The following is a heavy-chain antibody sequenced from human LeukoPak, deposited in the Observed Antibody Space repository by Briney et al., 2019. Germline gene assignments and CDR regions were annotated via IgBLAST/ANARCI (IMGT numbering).Heavy chain of an antibody. CDR2: NSAYNGNT. D-gene: IGHD5-12*01. J-gene: IGHJ4*02. CDR1: GYTFTSYG. CDR3: ARGRDGQIYSGYDFDY. Sequence: ASVKVSCKASGYTFTSYGISWVRQAPGQGLEWMGWNSAYNGNTSYAQKLQGRVTMTTDTSTSTAYMELRGLRSDDTAVYYCARGRDGQIYSGYDFDYWGQGTLVTVSS. V-gene: IGHV1-18*01.